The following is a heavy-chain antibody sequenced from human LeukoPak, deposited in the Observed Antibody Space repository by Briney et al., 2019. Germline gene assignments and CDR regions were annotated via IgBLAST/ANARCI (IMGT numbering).Heavy chain of an antibody. D-gene: IGHD3-22*01. CDR1: GFTFDDYA. Sequence: GRALRLSCAASGFTFDDYAMHWVRQAPGKGLEWVSSISWNSGSIDYADSVRGRFTISRDNAKNSLYLQMNNLRAEDMALYYCAKDQVYYDSSGIFDYWGQGTLVTVSS. CDR3: AKDQVYYDSSGIFDY. J-gene: IGHJ4*02. CDR2: ISWNSGSI. V-gene: IGHV3-9*03.